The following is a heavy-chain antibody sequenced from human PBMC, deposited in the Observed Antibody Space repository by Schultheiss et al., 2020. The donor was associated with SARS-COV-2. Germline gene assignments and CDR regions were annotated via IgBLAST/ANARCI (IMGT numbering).Heavy chain of an antibody. CDR1: GFTFSDSG. J-gene: IGHJ4*02. V-gene: IGHV3-73*01. CDR3: VMGSGWFLRARLLDY. Sequence: GGSLRLSCAASGFTFSDSGMQWVRQASGKRLEWVGRIRSKGNNYATAYAASLKGRFTISRDDSKNTLYLQMSSLRAEDTAVYYCVMGSGWFLRARLLDYWGQGTLVTVSS. D-gene: IGHD6-19*01. CDR2: IRSKGNNYAT.